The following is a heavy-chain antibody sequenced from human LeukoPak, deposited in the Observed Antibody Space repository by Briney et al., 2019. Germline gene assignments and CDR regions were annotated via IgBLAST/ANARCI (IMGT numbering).Heavy chain of an antibody. J-gene: IGHJ3*02. Sequence: PGGSLRLSCAASGFSLTTYEMNWVRQAPGKGLEWVSYISSSGDSIYYADSVKGRFTISRDNAKNSLSLQMNSLRAEDTAIYYCVRDRRVGATRSVGAFDIWGQGTTVTVSS. D-gene: IGHD1-26*01. CDR2: ISSSGDSI. V-gene: IGHV3-48*03. CDR3: VRDRRVGATRSVGAFDI. CDR1: GFSLTTYE.